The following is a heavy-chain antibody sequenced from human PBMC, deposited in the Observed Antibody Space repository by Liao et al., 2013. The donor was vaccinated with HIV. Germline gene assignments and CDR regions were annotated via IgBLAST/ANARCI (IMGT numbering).Heavy chain of an antibody. CDR3: ARTRLQTYYYYYMDV. CDR2: IYTSGST. V-gene: IGHV4-61*02. Sequence: QVQQQQWGAGLLKPSETLSLTCTVSGGSISSSNYYWSWIRQPAGKGLEWIGRIYTSGSTIYNPSLKSRVTISLDTSKNQFSLRLSSVTAADTAVYYCARTRLQTYYYYYMDVWGKGTTVTVSS. CDR1: GGSISSSNYY. J-gene: IGHJ6*03. D-gene: IGHD5-24*01.